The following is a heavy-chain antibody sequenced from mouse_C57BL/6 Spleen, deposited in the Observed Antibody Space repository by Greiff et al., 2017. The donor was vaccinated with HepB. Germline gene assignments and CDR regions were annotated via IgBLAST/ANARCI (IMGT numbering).Heavy chain of an antibody. CDR2: IDPEDGDT. CDR1: GFNIKDYY. D-gene: IGHD1-1*01. CDR3: TLYYGSSQWYFDV. Sequence: EVKLMESGAELVRPGASVKLSCTASGFNIKDYYMHWVKQRPEQGLEWIGRIDPEDGDTEYAPKFQGKATMTADTSSNTAYLQLSSLTSEDTAVYYCTLYYGSSQWYFDVWGTGTTVTVSS. J-gene: IGHJ1*03. V-gene: IGHV14-1*01.